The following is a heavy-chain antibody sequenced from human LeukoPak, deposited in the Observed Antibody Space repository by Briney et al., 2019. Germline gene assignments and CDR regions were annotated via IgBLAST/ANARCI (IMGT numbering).Heavy chain of an antibody. CDR2: IWYDGSNK. D-gene: IGHD3-3*01. Sequence: GGSLRLSCAASGFTFSSYGMHWVRQAPGKGLEWVAVIWYDGSNKYYADSVKGRFTISRDNSKNTLYLQMNSLRAEDTAVYYCARDRDFWSGYYRDFDYWGQGTLVTVSS. CDR3: ARDRDFWSGYYRDFDY. CDR1: GFTFSSYG. J-gene: IGHJ4*02. V-gene: IGHV3-33*01.